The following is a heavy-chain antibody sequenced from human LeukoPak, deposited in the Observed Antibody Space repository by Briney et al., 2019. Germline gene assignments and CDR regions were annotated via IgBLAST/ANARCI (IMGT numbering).Heavy chain of an antibody. CDR2: IKQDGSEK. J-gene: IGHJ4*02. V-gene: IGHV3-7*05. CDR3: AREGYRDTSLDY. Sequence: PGGSLRLSCAASGFTFSRCWMSWARQAPGKGLEWVANIKQDGSEKYYVDSVKGRFTISRDNAKNSLYLQVNSLRADDTAVYYCAREGYRDTSLDYWGQGTLVTVSS. CDR1: GFTFSRCW. D-gene: IGHD5-18*01.